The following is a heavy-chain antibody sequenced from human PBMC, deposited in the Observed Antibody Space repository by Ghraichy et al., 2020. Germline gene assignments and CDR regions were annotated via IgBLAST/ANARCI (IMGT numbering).Heavy chain of an antibody. Sequence: SETLSLTCTVSGGSISSYYWSWIRQPPGKGLEWIGYIYYSGSTNYNPSLKSRVTISVDTSKNQFSLKLSSVTAADTAVYYCARLDFWSGYYPADSSGYYHYFDYWGQGTLVTVSS. CDR1: GGSISSYY. CDR3: ARLDFWSGYYPADSSGYYHYFDY. CDR2: IYYSGST. V-gene: IGHV4-59*08. J-gene: IGHJ4*02. D-gene: IGHD3-3*01.